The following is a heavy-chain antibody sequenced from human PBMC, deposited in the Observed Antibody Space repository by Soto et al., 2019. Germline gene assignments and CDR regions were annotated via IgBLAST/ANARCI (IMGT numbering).Heavy chain of an antibody. CDR2: INAGNGNT. D-gene: IGHD3-9*01. Sequence: QVQLVQSGAEEKKPGASVKVSCKASGYTFTSYAMHWVRQAPGQRLEWMGWINAGNGNTKYSQKFQGTVTITRDTSASTTYIELSSLRSEDTAVYYCAGARYFDWWYYFDYWGQGTLVTVSS. V-gene: IGHV1-3*05. CDR1: GYTFTSYA. CDR3: AGARYFDWWYYFDY. J-gene: IGHJ4*02.